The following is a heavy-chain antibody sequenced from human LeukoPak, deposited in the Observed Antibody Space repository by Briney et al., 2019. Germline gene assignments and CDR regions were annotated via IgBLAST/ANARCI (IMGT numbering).Heavy chain of an antibody. J-gene: IGHJ3*02. CDR3: ARDSFGVNAFNI. D-gene: IGHD3-16*01. CDR1: GGSITSTNYY. Sequence: PSETLSLTCTVSGGSITSTNYYWGWIRQPPGKGLEWIGSIYYSGSTNYNPSLKSRVTISVDTSKNQFSLNLNSVTAADTAMYYCARDSFGVNAFNIWGQGTMVTVSS. V-gene: IGHV4-39*07. CDR2: IYYSGST.